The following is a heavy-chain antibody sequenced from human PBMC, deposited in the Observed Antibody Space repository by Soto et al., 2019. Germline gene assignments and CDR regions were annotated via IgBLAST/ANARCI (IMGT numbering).Heavy chain of an antibody. Sequence: EVQLLESGGGLVQPGGSLRLSCAASGFTFSSYAMTWVRQAPGKGLEWVSTISGSGGSTYYADSVKGRFTISRDNSKNTLYLQMNSLRAEDTAVYYCAKDRGIVVASLDYWGQGTLVTVSS. CDR3: AKDRGIVVASLDY. CDR1: GFTFSSYA. CDR2: ISGSGGST. D-gene: IGHD3-22*01. J-gene: IGHJ4*02. V-gene: IGHV3-23*01.